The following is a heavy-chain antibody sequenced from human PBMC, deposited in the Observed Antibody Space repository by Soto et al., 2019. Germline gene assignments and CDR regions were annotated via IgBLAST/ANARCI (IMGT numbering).Heavy chain of an antibody. CDR2: TNPYGSTT. J-gene: IGHJ4*02. CDR3: ARDPAFGALDY. V-gene: IGHV3-7*01. D-gene: IGHD3-10*01. Sequence: VQLVESGGGLVQPGGSLRLSCAASEFTFSNSWMAWVRQAPGKGLEWVSDTNPYGSTTSYVDSVKGRFTVSRDNAKNSLYLQMNSLRVEDTAVYYCARDPAFGALDYWGLGTLVTVSS. CDR1: EFTFSNSW.